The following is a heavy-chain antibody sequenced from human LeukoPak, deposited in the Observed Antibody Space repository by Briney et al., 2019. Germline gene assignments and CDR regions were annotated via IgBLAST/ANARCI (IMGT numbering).Heavy chain of an antibody. CDR2: INPNSGGT. CDR3: ARHGSRNEIHYYFDY. CDR1: RYTFTDYF. V-gene: IGHV1-2*02. J-gene: IGHJ4*02. Sequence: ASVKVSCKPSRYTFTDYFVHWVRQTPQQGLEWMGWINPNSGGTNYAQKFQGRVTLTRDKSISTAYMELSSLRSDDAAVYYCARHGSRNEIHYYFDYWGQGTLVTVSS. D-gene: IGHD3-10*01.